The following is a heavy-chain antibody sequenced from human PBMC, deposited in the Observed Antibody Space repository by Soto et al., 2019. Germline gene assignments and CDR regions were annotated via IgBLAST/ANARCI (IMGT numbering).Heavy chain of an antibody. V-gene: IGHV4-34*01. CDR3: ARGRGGVQH. Sequence: QVQLQQWGAGLLKPSETLSLTCAVYGGSFSGFYWSWIRQPPGKGLEWIGELNDSGGTNYNASLKSRVSISGDTSKNQFSLKLNFVTDADTAVYYCARGRGGVQHWGQGTLVTVSS. J-gene: IGHJ1*01. D-gene: IGHD3-10*01. CDR2: LNDSGGT. CDR1: GGSFSGFY.